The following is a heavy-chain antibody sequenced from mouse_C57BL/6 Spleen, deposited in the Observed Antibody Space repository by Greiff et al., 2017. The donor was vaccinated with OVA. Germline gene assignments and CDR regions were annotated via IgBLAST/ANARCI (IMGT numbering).Heavy chain of an antibody. Sequence: EVQLQQSGPELVKPGASVKISCKASGYTFTDYYMNWVKQSHGKSLEWIGDINPNNGGTSYNQKFKGKATLTVDKSSSTAYMELRSLTSEDSAVYYCASSFDDWGQGTTLTVSS. CDR3: ASSFDD. V-gene: IGHV1-26*01. CDR2: INPNNGGT. J-gene: IGHJ2*01. CDR1: GYTFTDYY.